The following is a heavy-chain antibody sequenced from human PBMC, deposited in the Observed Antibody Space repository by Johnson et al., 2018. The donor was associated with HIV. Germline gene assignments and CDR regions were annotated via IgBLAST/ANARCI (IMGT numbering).Heavy chain of an antibody. CDR2: IPCSDDST. D-gene: IGHD1-26*01. J-gene: IGHJ3*02. CDR3: TTDPYGGRRDAYEI. Sequence: QVQLVESGGGVVQPGGSPRLSCAASDFTFSSYGMHWVRQAPGKGLELVSPIPCSDDSTYYEDPGKVRLTISRDNAKNSLYLQMNSLKTEDTAVYYCTTDPYGGRRDAYEIWGQGTMVTVSS. CDR1: DFTFSSYG. V-gene: IGHV3-NL1*01.